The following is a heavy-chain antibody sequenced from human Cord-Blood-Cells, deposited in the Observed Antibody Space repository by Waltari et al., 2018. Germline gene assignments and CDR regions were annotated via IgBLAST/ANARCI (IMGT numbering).Heavy chain of an antibody. Sequence: QVQLVQSGAEVKKPGASVKVSCKVSGYTLTELSMHWVRQAPGKGLEWMGGFDPEDGETIYAQKFQGRVTMTEDTSTDTAYMELSSLRSEDTAVYYCATSLNNWGPYYWYFDLWGRGTLVTVSS. CDR1: GYTLTELS. V-gene: IGHV1-24*01. CDR3: ATSLNNWGPYYWYFDL. J-gene: IGHJ2*01. CDR2: FDPEDGET. D-gene: IGHD7-27*01.